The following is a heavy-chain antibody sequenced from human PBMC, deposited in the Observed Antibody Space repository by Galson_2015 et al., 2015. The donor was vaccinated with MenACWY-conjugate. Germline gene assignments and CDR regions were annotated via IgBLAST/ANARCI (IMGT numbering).Heavy chain of an antibody. CDR1: GGSFSGYY. CDR3: ARGLTGQQWLIPIDY. J-gene: IGHJ4*02. V-gene: IGHV4-34*01. CDR2: INHSGST. Sequence: SETLSLTCAVYGGSFSGYYWSWIRQPPGKGLEWIGEINHSGSTNYNPSLKSRVTISVDTSKNQFSLKLSSVTAADTAVYYCARGLTGQQWLIPIDYWGQGTLVTVSS. D-gene: IGHD6-19*01.